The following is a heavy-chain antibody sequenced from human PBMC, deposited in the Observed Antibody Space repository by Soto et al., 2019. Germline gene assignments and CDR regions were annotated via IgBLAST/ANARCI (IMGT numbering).Heavy chain of an antibody. Sequence: SETLSLTCTVSGGSISSYYWSWIRQPPGKGLEWIGYIYYSGSTNYNPSLKSRVTISVDTSKNQFSLKLSSVTAADTAVYYCARVVTHSSSSCYWFDPWGQGTLVTVSS. CDR2: IYYSGST. CDR1: GGSISSYY. J-gene: IGHJ5*02. V-gene: IGHV4-59*01. D-gene: IGHD6-6*01. CDR3: ARVVTHSSSSCYWFDP.